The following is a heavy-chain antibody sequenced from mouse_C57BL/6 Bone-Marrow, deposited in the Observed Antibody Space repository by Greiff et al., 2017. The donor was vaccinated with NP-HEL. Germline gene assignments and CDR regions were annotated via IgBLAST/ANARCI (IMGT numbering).Heavy chain of an antibody. CDR2: ISYDGSN. Sequence: ESGPGLVKPSQSLSLTCSVTGYSITSGYYWNWIRQFPGNKLEWMGYISYDGSNNYNPSLKNRISITRDTSRNQFFLKLNSVTTEDTATYYCASEAWVRGFAYWGQGTLVTVSA. CDR3: ASEAWVRGFAY. V-gene: IGHV3-6*01. CDR1: GYSITSGYY. J-gene: IGHJ3*01.